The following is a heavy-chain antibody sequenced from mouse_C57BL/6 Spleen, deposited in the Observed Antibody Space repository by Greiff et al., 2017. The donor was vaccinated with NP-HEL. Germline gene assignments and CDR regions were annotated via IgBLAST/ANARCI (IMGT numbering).Heavy chain of an antibody. CDR3: TRGIYDGYYDYFDY. V-gene: IGHV5-9-1*02. CDR1: GFTFSSYA. Sequence: DVKLQESGEGLVKPGGSLKLSCAASGFTFSSYAMSWVRQTPEKRLEWVAYISSGGDYIYYADTVKGRFTISRDNARNTLYLQMSSLKSEDTAMYYCTRGIYDGYYDYFDYWGQGTTLTVSS. D-gene: IGHD2-3*01. CDR2: ISSGGDYI. J-gene: IGHJ2*01.